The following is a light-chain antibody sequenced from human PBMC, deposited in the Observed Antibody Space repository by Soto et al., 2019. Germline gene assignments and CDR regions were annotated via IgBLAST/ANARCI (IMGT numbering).Light chain of an antibody. V-gene: IGLV2-8*01. CDR2: EVT. Sequence: QSALTQPPSASGSPGQSVTISCTGTSSDVGGYNYVSWYQQHPGKAPKLIIYEVTKRPSGVPDHFSGSKSGNTASLTVSGLQAEDEADYYCSSHAGSVNVAFGGGTKLTVL. CDR1: SSDVGGYNY. CDR3: SSHAGSVNVA. J-gene: IGLJ2*01.